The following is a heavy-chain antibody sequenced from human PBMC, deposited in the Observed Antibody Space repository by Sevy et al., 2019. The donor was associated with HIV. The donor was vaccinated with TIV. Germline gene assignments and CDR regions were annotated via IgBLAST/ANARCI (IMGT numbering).Heavy chain of an antibody. J-gene: IGHJ4*02. CDR3: ARGTYYYYSSGTFDY. D-gene: IGHD3-22*01. CDR2: ISYDGSNK. Sequence: GGSLRLSCAASGFTFSSYAMHWVRQAPGKGLEWVAVISYDGSNKYYADSVKGRFTISRDNSKNTLYLQMNSLRAEDTAVYYCARGTYYYYSSGTFDYWGQGTLITVSS. CDR1: GFTFSSYA. V-gene: IGHV3-30*04.